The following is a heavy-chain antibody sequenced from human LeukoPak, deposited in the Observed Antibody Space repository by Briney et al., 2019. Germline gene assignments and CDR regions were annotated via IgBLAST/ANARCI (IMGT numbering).Heavy chain of an antibody. D-gene: IGHD1-14*01. CDR3: AKAGSPHGVEYYYYYMDV. Sequence: RGSLRLSCAASGFTFSSYAMSWVRQAPGKGLEWVSAISDSGGSTYYADSVKGRFTISRDNSKNTLYLQMNSLRAEDTAVYYCAKAGSPHGVEYYYYYMDVWGKGTTVTVSS. CDR2: ISDSGGST. J-gene: IGHJ6*03. CDR1: GFTFSSYA. V-gene: IGHV3-23*01.